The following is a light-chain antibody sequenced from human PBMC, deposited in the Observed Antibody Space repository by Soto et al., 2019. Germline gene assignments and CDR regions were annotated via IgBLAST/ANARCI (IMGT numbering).Light chain of an antibody. V-gene: IGKV3-20*01. CDR1: QSVNSNY. CDR2: VAS. J-gene: IGKJ4*01. Sequence: EIVLTQSPGTLSLSPGERATLSCRASQSVNSNYLVWYQQKPGQPPRLLIYVASSRATGIPDRFSGSGSGTDFTLTISRLEPEDCAVYYCQQYGISTLTFGGGTKVEIK. CDR3: QQYGISTLT.